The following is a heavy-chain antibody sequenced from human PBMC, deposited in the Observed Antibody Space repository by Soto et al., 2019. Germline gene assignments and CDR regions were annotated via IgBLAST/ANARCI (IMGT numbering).Heavy chain of an antibody. D-gene: IGHD3-10*01. CDR2: IIPIFGTA. J-gene: IGHJ4*02. Sequence: SVKVSCKASGGTFSSYAISWVRQAPGQGLEWMGGIIPIFGTANYAQKFQGRVTITADESTSTAYMELSSLRSEDTAVYYCARSLGYGSGRYYNGWGQGTLVTVSS. CDR3: ARSLGYGSGRYYNG. V-gene: IGHV1-69*13. CDR1: GGTFSSYA.